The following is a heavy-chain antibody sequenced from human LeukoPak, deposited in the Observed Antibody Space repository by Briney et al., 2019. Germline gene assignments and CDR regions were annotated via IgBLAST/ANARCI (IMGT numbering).Heavy chain of an antibody. Sequence: SETLSLTCTVSGGSISSYYWSWIRQPPGKRLEWIGYIYYSGSTNYNPPLKSRVTISVDTSKNQFSLKLSSVTAADTAVYYCARGSSSWYYFDYWGQGTLVTVSS. CDR1: GGSISSYY. CDR3: ARGSSSWYYFDY. V-gene: IGHV4-59*01. J-gene: IGHJ4*02. CDR2: IYYSGST. D-gene: IGHD6-13*01.